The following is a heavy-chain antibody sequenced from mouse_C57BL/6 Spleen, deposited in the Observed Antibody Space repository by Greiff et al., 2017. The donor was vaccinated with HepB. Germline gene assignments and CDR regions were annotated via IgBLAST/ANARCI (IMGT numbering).Heavy chain of an antibody. J-gene: IGHJ1*03. CDR2: IYPGDGDT. CDR3: ARGLLHWYFDV. Sequence: VQLQQSGPELVKPGASVKISCKASGYAFSSSWMNWVKQRPGKGLEWIGRIYPGDGDTNYNGKFKGKATLTADKSSSTAYMQLSSLTSEDSAVYFCARGLLHWYFDVWGTGTTVTVSS. V-gene: IGHV1-82*01. D-gene: IGHD6-1*01. CDR1: GYAFSSSW.